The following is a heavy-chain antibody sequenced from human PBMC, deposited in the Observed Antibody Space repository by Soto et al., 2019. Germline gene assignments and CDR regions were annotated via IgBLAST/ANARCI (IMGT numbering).Heavy chain of an antibody. CDR2: IIPIFGTA. D-gene: IGHD3-9*01. V-gene: IGHV1-69*13. J-gene: IGHJ6*02. CDR1: GGTFSSYA. Sequence: SVKVSCKASGGTFSSYAISWVRQAPGQGLEWMGGIIPIFGTANYAQKFQGRVTITADESTSTAYMELSSLRSEDTAVYYCARGRPVLRYFDWSRGYYYYGMDVWGQGTTVTVS. CDR3: ARGRPVLRYFDWSRGYYYYGMDV.